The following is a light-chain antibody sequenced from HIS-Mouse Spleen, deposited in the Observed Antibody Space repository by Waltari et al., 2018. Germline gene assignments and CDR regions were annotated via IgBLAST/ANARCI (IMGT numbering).Light chain of an antibody. J-gene: IGLJ1*01. Sequence: QSALTQPASVSGSPGQSITISCTGTSSDGGGYNYASWYQQHPCKAPKLMIYDVSNRPSGVSNRFSGSKSGNTASLTISGLQAEDEADYYCSSYTSSSTPYVFGTGTKVTVL. CDR2: DVS. V-gene: IGLV2-14*03. CDR3: SSYTSSSTPYV. CDR1: SSDGGGYNY.